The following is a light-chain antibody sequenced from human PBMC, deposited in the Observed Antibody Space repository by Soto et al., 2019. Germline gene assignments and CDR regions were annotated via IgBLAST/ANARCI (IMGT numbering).Light chain of an antibody. CDR2: SNN. CDR1: SSNIGSNT. CDR3: SSYTRGSTLV. V-gene: IGLV1-44*01. J-gene: IGLJ3*02. Sequence: QAVVTQPPSASGTPGQSVTVSCSGSSSNIGSNTVTWYQQLPGTPPILLLYSNNLRSSGVPDRFSGSRSGTSASLAISGLQSDDEADYYCSSYTRGSTLVFGGGTKLTVL.